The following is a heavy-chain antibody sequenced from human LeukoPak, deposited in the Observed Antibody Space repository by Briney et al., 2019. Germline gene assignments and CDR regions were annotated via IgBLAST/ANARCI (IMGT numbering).Heavy chain of an antibody. J-gene: IGHJ4*02. V-gene: IGHV4-59*01. CDR1: GGSFSGYY. CDR2: ISYSGST. CDR3: ARDPADGYNHYFDY. Sequence: SETLSLTCAVYGGSFSGYYWSWVRQPPGKGLEWIGYISYSGSTNYNPSLKTRVTISVDTSKNQFSLKLTSVTAADTAVYYCARDPADGYNHYFDYWGQGTLVTVSS. D-gene: IGHD5-24*01.